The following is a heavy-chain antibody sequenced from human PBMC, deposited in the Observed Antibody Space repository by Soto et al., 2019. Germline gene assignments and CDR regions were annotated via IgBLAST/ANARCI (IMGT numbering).Heavy chain of an antibody. CDR2: IYSSGNT. D-gene: IGHD1-26*01. CDR1: GDSITTSSYY. CDR3: ARLYSGPVWYFAL. V-gene: IGHV4-39*02. J-gene: IGHJ2*01. Sequence: LQLQESAPGQVKPSETLSPTCTVSGDSITTSSYYWGWIRQPPGKGMEWIGGIYSSGNTFYNPSLKSRVTISVESSKMHFSLKLSSVPAADTALYYCARLYSGPVWYFALWGRGTLVAVSS.